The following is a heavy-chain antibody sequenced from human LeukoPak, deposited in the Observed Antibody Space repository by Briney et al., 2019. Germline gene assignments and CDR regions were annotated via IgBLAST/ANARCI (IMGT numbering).Heavy chain of an antibody. D-gene: IGHD3-10*01. CDR1: GFTFSNYW. CDR3: ARDRGPRTGFMVREAYDY. J-gene: IGHJ4*02. CDR2: INADGTIT. V-gene: IGHV3-74*01. Sequence: GSLRLSCAASGFTFSNYWMHWVRQAPGKGLVWISRINADGTITSYADSVKGRFSISRDNAKNTLYLQMSSLRAEDTAVYYCARDRGPRTGFMVREAYDYWGQGTLVTVSS.